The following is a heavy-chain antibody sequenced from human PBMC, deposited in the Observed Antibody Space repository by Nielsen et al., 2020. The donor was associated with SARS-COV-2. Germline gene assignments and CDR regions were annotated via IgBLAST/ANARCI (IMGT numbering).Heavy chain of an antibody. CDR1: GYSISSGYY. V-gene: IGHV4-38-2*02. CDR3: ARDDYDSSGYYLRAFDI. CDR2: IYHSGST. Sequence: SETLSLTCTVSGYSISSGYYWGWIRQPPGRGLERIGSIYHSGSTYYNPSLKSRVTISVDTSKNQFSLKLSSVTAADTAVYYCARDDYDSSGYYLRAFDIWGQGTMVTVSS. J-gene: IGHJ3*02. D-gene: IGHD3-22*01.